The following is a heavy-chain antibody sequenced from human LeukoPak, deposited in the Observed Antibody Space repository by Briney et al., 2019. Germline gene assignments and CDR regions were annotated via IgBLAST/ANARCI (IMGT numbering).Heavy chain of an antibody. J-gene: IGHJ4*02. CDR3: ARRPGSSSWDY. V-gene: IGHV4-59*01. CDR2: IYYSGST. D-gene: IGHD6-13*01. CDR1: GGSISSYY. Sequence: SETLSLTCTVSGGSISSYYWSWIRQPPGKGLEWIGYIYYSGSTNYNPSLKSRVTISVDTSKNQFSLKLSPVTAADTAVYYCARRPGSSSWDYWGQGTLVTVSS.